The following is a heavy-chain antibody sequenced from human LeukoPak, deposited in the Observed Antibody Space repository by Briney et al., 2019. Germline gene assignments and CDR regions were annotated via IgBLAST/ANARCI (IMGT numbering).Heavy chain of an antibody. V-gene: IGHV4-38-2*02. J-gene: IGHJ4*02. CDR3: ARNEQQLLVDY. Sequence: SETLSLTCTVSGYSISSGYYCGWTRRPPGKGLEGIGSIYHSGSTYYNPSLKSRVTISVDTSKNQFSLKLSSVTAADTDVYYCARNEQQLLVDYWGQGTLVTVSS. CDR2: IYHSGST. D-gene: IGHD6-13*01. CDR1: GYSISSGYY.